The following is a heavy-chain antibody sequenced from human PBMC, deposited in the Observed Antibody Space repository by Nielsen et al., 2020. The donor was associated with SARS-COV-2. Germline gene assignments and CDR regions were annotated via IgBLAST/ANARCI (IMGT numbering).Heavy chain of an antibody. J-gene: IGHJ6*03. CDR2: ISAYNGNT. D-gene: IGHD4-17*01. CDR3: ARGSLTTVTYYYYYYMDV. V-gene: IGHV1-18*04. Sequence: ASVKVSCKASGYTFTSYDISWVRQAPGQGLEWMGWISAYNGNTNYAQKLQGRVTMTTDTSTSTAYMELRSLRSDDTAVYYCARGSLTTVTYYYYYYMDVWGKGTTVTVSS. CDR1: GYTFTSYD.